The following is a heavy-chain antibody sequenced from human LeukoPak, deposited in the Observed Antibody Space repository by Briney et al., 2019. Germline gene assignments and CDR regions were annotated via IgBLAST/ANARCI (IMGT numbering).Heavy chain of an antibody. D-gene: IGHD6-19*01. V-gene: IGHV3-21*01. J-gene: IGHJ4*02. CDR2: ISTSSSYI. CDR3: ARNQSSGWSQMFDY. CDR1: GFTFSSYS. Sequence: GGSLRLSCAASGFTFSSYSMNWVRQAPGKGLEWVSSISTSSSYIYYADSVKGRFTISRDNAKNSLYLQMNSLRAEDTAVYYCARNQSSGWSQMFDYWGQGTLVTVSS.